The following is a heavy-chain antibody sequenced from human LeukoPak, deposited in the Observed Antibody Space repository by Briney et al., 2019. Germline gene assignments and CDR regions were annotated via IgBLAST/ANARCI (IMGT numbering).Heavy chain of an antibody. CDR2: IYHSGST. CDR1: GYSVSSGYY. Sequence: PSETLSLTCTVSGYSVSSGYYWGWIRQPPGKGLEWIGSIYHSGSTYYNPSLKSRVTISVDTSKNQFSLKLSSVTAADTAVYYCARRAWSYYYFDYWGQGTLVTVSS. V-gene: IGHV4-38-2*02. CDR3: ARRAWSYYYFDY. J-gene: IGHJ4*02. D-gene: IGHD3-10*01.